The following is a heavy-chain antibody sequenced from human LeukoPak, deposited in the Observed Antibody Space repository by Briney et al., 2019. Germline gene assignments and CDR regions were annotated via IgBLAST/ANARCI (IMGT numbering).Heavy chain of an antibody. V-gene: IGHV1-46*01. CDR1: GGTFSSYA. J-gene: IGHJ4*02. D-gene: IGHD3-22*01. CDR2: INPSGGST. CDR3: ARGEGNDSSGYYYFDY. Sequence: ASVKVSCKASGGTFSSYAISWVRQAPGQGLEWMGIINPSGGSTSYAQKFQGRVTMTRDTSTSTVYMELSSLRSEDTAVYYCARGEGNDSSGYYYFDYWGQGTLVTVSS.